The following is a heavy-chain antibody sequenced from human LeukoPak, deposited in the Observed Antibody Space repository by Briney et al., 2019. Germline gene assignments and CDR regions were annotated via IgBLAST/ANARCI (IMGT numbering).Heavy chain of an antibody. CDR2: IYYSGST. CDR3: ARERGTGMIRGVYMDV. V-gene: IGHV4-59*01. J-gene: IGHJ6*03. Sequence: PSETLSLTCTVSGGSITSYYWSWIRQPPGKGLEWIGDIYYSGSTNYNPSLKSRVTMSVDMSKNQFSLKLSSVTSADTAGYYCARERGTGMIRGVYMDVWGKGTTVTISS. D-gene: IGHD3-10*01. CDR1: GGSITSYY.